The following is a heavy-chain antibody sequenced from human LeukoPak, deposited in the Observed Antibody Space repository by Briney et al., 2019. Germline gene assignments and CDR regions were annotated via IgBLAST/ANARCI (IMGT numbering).Heavy chain of an antibody. CDR1: GYTFTGYY. Sequence: GASVKVSCKASGYTFTGYYMHWVRQAPGQGLEWMGWINPNSGGTNYAQKFQGRVTMTRDTSISTAYMELNTLRSDDTAVYYCARDLGGWYPPDYFDYWGQGTLVTVSS. V-gene: IGHV1-2*02. CDR3: ARDLGGWYPPDYFDY. J-gene: IGHJ4*02. CDR2: INPNSGGT. D-gene: IGHD6-19*01.